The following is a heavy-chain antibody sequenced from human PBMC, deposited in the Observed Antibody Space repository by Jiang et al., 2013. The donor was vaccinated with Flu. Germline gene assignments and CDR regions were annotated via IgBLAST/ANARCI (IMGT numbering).Heavy chain of an antibody. Sequence: EVKKPGASVKVSCKASGYTFTSYDINWVRQATGQGLEWMGWMNPNSGNTGYAQKFQGRVTMTRNTSISTAYMELSSLRSEDTAVYYCARAQKVWSGYWPAATYYYYGMDVWGQGTTVTVSS. CDR1: GYTFTSYD. V-gene: IGHV1-8*01. CDR2: MNPNSGNT. D-gene: IGHD3-3*01. CDR3: ARAQKVWSGYWPAATYYYYGMDV. J-gene: IGHJ6*02.